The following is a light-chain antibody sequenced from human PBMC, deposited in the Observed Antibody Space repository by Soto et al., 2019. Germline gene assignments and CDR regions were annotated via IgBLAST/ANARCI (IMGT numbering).Light chain of an antibody. J-gene: IGKJ5*01. Sequence: DIQMTQPPSTLSASVGDRVTITCRASHSIRSLLAWYQQKPGKAPKVLIYDASSLGSGVPSRFSGSGSGTEFTLTISSLQPDDFATYFCQQYQTYSTFGQGTRLEIK. CDR2: DAS. CDR1: HSIRSL. CDR3: QQYQTYST. V-gene: IGKV1-5*01.